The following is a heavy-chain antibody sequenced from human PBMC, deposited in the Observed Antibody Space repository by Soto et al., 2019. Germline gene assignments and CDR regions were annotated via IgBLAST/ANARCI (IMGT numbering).Heavy chain of an antibody. J-gene: IGHJ4*02. D-gene: IGHD2-15*01. V-gene: IGHV3-33*01. CDR3: ARDPGYCSGGSCYQSVYYFDY. CDR2: IWYDGSNK. Sequence: PGGSLRLSCAASGFTFSSYGMHWVRQAPGKGLEWVAVIWYDGSNKYYADSVKGRFTISRDNSKNTLYLQMNSLRAEDTAVYYCARDPGYCSGGSCYQSVYYFDYWGQGTLVTVSS. CDR1: GFTFSSYG.